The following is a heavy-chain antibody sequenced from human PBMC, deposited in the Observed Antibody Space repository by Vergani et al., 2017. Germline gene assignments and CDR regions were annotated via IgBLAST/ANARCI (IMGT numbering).Heavy chain of an antibody. D-gene: IGHD2/OR15-2a*01. V-gene: IGHV1-18*01. CDR1: GYTFTNYD. CDR3: ARVFSGGDV. Sequence: QVQLVQSGAEVKKPGASVKVSCKASGYTFTNYDITWVRQAPGQWLEWMGWISVYNGNTNYAEKLQGRVTMTTDTSKSTAYMELRSLRSDDTAVYYCARVFSGGDVWGKGTTVTVSS. J-gene: IGHJ6*04. CDR2: ISVYNGNT.